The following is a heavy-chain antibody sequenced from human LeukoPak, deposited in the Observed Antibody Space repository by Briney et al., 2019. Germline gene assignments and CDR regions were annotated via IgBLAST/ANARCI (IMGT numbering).Heavy chain of an antibody. CDR1: GGSISSSSYY. CDR3: ARGLYMRIQLWLRDKQTQFDY. Sequence: SETLSLTCTVSGGSISSSSYYWGWIRQPPGKGLEWIGEINHSGSTNYNPSLKSRVTISVDTSKNQFSLKLSSVTAADTAVYYCARGLYMRIQLWLRDKQTQFDYWGQGTLVTVSS. J-gene: IGHJ4*02. D-gene: IGHD5-18*01. CDR2: INHSGST. V-gene: IGHV4-39*07.